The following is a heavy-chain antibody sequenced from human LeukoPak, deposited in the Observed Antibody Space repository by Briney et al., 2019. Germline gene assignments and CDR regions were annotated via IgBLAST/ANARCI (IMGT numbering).Heavy chain of an antibody. CDR1: GGSISSYY. D-gene: IGHD1-14*01. CDR2: IYYSGST. J-gene: IGHJ4*02. V-gene: IGHV4-59*01. CDR3: ARDLTGDFDY. Sequence: SETPSLTCTVSGGSISSYYWSWIRQPPGKGLEWIGYIYYSGSTNYNPSLKSRVTISVDTSKNQFSLKLSSVTAADTAVYYCARDLTGDFDYWGQGTLVTVSS.